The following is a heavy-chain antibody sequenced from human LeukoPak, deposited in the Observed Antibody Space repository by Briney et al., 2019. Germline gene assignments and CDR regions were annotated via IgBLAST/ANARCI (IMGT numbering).Heavy chain of an antibody. J-gene: IGHJ5*02. CDR1: GGSISSSSYY. CDR2: IYYSGST. V-gene: IGHV4-39*01. Sequence: PSETLSLTCTVSGGSISSSSYYWGWIRQPPGKGLEWIGSIYYSGSTYYNPSLKSRVTISADTSKNQFSLKLSSVTAADTAVYYCASRDIMITFGGVIAFDPWGQGTLVTVSS. CDR3: ASRDIMITFGGVIAFDP. D-gene: IGHD3-16*02.